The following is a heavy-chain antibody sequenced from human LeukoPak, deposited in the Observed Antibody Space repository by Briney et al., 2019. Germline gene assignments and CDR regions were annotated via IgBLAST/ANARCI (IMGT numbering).Heavy chain of an antibody. Sequence: PSETLSLTCAVYGGSFSGYYWSWIRRPPGKGLEWIGEINHSGSTYYNPSLKSRVTISVDTSKNQFSLKLSSVTAADTAVYFCARGPYSYDSSGAFDIWGQGTMVTVSS. CDR2: INHSGST. CDR1: GGSFSGYY. D-gene: IGHD3-22*01. V-gene: IGHV4-34*01. J-gene: IGHJ3*02. CDR3: ARGPYSYDSSGAFDI.